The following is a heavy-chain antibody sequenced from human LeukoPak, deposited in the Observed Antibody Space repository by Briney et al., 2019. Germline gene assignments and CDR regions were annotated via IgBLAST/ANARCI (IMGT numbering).Heavy chain of an antibody. J-gene: IGHJ4*02. CDR2: ISGSGGST. D-gene: IGHD5-24*01. CDR1: GFTFSSYA. CDR3: TRVGYIDEGIDY. V-gene: IGHV3-23*01. Sequence: HPGGSLRLSCAASGFTFSSYAMSWVRQAPGKGLEWVSAISGSGGSTYYADSVKGRFTISRDNSKNTLYLQMNSLRAEDTAIYYCTRVGYIDEGIDYWGQGTLVTVSS.